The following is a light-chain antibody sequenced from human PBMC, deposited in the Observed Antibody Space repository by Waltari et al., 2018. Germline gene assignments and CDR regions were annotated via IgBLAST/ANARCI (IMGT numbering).Light chain of an antibody. CDR1: QSVLFSSNNKNY. V-gene: IGKV4-1*01. J-gene: IGKJ1*01. Sequence: IVMTQSPDSLAVSLGERATIHCKSRQSVLFSSNNKNYLAWYQQQPGQPPKLLIYLASTRESGVPDRFSGSGSGTDFTLTISSLQAEDVAVYYCQQYFTTPWTFGQGTKVEIK. CDR3: QQYFTTPWT. CDR2: LAS.